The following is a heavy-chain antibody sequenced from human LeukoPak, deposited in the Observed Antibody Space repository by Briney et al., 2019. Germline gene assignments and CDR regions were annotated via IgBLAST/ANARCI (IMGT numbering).Heavy chain of an antibody. CDR2: LSGSGGST. J-gene: IGHJ4*02. V-gene: IGHV3-23*01. CDR3: AKAAYSSGYYNYFDY. Sequence: GGSLRLSCAASGFTFSSYAMSWVRQAPGKGLEWVSGLSGSGGSTDYADSVKGRFTISRDNSKNTLYLQMHSLRAEYAAFYYCAKAAYSSGYYNYFDYWGQGTLVTVSS. D-gene: IGHD3-22*01. CDR1: GFTFSSYA.